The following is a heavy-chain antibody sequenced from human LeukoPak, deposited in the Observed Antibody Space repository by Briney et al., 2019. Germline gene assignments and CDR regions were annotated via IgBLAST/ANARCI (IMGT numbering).Heavy chain of an antibody. Sequence: SETLSLTCTVSGGSISSYYWSWIRQPPGKGLEWIGEINHSGSTNYNPSLKSRVTISVDTSKNQFSLKLSSVTAADTAVYYCARGPLMTYPLDAFDIWGQGTMVTVSS. CDR2: INHSGST. CDR3: ARGPLMTYPLDAFDI. CDR1: GGSISSYY. J-gene: IGHJ3*02. V-gene: IGHV4-34*01.